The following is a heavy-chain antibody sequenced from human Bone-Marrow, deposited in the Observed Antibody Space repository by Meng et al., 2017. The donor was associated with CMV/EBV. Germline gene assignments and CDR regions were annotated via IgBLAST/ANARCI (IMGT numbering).Heavy chain of an antibody. CDR2: ISSSSYI. Sequence: GESLKISCAASGFTFRTYWMHWVRQVPGKGLEWVSSISSSSYIYYADSVKGRFTISRDNAKNSLYLQMNSLRAEDTAVYYCARESRCSSTSCYTGSLGRTNGYFDYWGQGTLVTVSS. D-gene: IGHD2-2*02. CDR1: GFTFRTYW. CDR3: ARESRCSSTSCYTGSLGRTNGYFDY. V-gene: IGHV3-21*01. J-gene: IGHJ4*02.